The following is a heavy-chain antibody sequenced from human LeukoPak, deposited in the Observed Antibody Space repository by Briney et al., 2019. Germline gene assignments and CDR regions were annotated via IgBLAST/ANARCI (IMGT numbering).Heavy chain of an antibody. Sequence: SETLSLTCTVSGYSISSGYYWGWIRQSPGKGLEWIGSIYHSGSTYYNPSLKSRVTISVDTSKNQFSLRLTSVTAADTAVYYCARGNWFDPWGQGTLVTVSS. CDR2: IYHSGST. CDR3: ARGNWFDP. J-gene: IGHJ5*02. CDR1: GYSISSGYY. V-gene: IGHV4-38-2*02.